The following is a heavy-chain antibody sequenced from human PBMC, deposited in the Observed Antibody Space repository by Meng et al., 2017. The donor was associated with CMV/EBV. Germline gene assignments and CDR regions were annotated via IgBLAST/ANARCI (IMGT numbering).Heavy chain of an antibody. CDR2: IYSGGST. CDR3: ATASCSSTSCYP. Sequence: GGSLRLPCAASGFTVSSNYMSWVRQAPGKGLGWVSVIYSGGSTYSADSVKGRFTISRDNSKNTLYLQMNNLRAEDTAVYYCATASCSSTSCYPWGQGTLVTVSS. CDR1: GFTVSSNY. J-gene: IGHJ5*02. D-gene: IGHD2-2*01. V-gene: IGHV3-53*01.